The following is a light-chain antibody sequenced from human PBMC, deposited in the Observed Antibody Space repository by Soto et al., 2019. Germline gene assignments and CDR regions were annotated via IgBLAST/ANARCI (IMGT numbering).Light chain of an antibody. CDR3: QQFKDYVWT. Sequence: DIQMTPSPSTLSASVGDRVTITCRASQSISSWLAWYQQKPGRAPSLIIYDASTLERGVPSRFSGSGSGTEFTLIISNLQPDDFATYYCQQFKDYVWTFGQGTRLEIK. J-gene: IGKJ5*01. CDR2: DAS. V-gene: IGKV1-5*01. CDR1: QSISSW.